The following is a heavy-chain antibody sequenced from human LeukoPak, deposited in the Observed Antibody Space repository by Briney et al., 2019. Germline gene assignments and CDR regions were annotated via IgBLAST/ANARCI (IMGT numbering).Heavy chain of an antibody. CDR3: EGTVTNRLFTVDV. Sequence: PSETLSLTCAVYGGSFSGYYWSWVRQPPGKGLEWIGEINHSGNTNYNPSLKSRVTISVDTSKNQFSLKLSSVTAADTSMYYCEGTVTNRLFTVDVWGKGTTVTVSS. J-gene: IGHJ6*04. CDR2: INHSGNT. D-gene: IGHD4-11*01. CDR1: GGSFSGYY. V-gene: IGHV4-34*01.